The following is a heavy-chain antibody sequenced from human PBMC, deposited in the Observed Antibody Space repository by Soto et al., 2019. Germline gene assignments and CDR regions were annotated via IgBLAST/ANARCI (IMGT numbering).Heavy chain of an antibody. D-gene: IGHD6-13*01. Sequence: QVQLVQSGAEVKEPGSSVKVSCKASGGTFSRSTISWVRQAPGQGLEWMGRIIPILDLADYAQNFQGRVTXXAXKXXGPAYMDLSSLRSDDTAVYYCARGEQQLIHWYFDLWGRGTLVTVSS. V-gene: IGHV1-69*02. CDR3: ARGEQQLIHWYFDL. CDR2: IIPILDLA. J-gene: IGHJ2*01. CDR1: GGTFSRST.